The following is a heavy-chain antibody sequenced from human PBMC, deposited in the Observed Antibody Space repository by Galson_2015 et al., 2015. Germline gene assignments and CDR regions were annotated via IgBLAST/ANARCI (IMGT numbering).Heavy chain of an antibody. CDR2: INPSGGST. Sequence: SVKVSCKASGYTFTSYYMHWVRQAPGQGLEWMGIINPSGGSTSYAQKFQGRVTMTRDTSTSTVYMELSSLRSEDTAVYYCARGSMIVVVITQNAFDIRGQGTMVTVSS. J-gene: IGHJ3*02. V-gene: IGHV1-46*01. D-gene: IGHD3-22*01. CDR3: ARGSMIVVVITQNAFDI. CDR1: GYTFTSYY.